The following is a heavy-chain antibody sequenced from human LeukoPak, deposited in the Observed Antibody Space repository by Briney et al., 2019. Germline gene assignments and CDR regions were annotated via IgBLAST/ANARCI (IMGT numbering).Heavy chain of an antibody. CDR3: ARGYSGGWYTPEYFQH. J-gene: IGHJ1*01. V-gene: IGHV4-30-4*01. Sequence: NPSETLSLTCTVSGGSISSGDYYWSWIRQPPGKGLEWIGYIYYSGSTYYNPSLKSRVTISVDTSKNQFSLKLSSVTAADTAVYYCARGYSGGWYTPEYFQHWGQGTLVTVSS. D-gene: IGHD6-19*01. CDR1: GGSISSGDYY. CDR2: IYYSGST.